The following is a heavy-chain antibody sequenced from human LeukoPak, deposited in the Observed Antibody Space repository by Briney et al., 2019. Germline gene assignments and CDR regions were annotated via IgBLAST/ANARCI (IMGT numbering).Heavy chain of an antibody. CDR1: GFAFSSYE. D-gene: IGHD6-19*01. CDR3: ARGDNSGPDYYYYMDV. CDR2: ISSSDSII. Sequence: QPGGSLRLSCAASGFAFSSYEMNWVRQAPGKGLEWVSYISSSDSIIYYADSVKGRFTISRDNAKNSLYLQMNSLRAEDTAVYYCARGDNSGPDYYYYMDVWGKGTTVTISS. J-gene: IGHJ6*03. V-gene: IGHV3-48*03.